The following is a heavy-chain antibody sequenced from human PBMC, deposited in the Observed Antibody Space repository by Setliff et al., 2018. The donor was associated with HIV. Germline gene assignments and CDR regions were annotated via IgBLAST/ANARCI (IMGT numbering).Heavy chain of an antibody. V-gene: IGHV5-51*01. CDR3: VRHVSSSAVFDP. CDR1: GYSFTIYW. Sequence: PGESLKISCKASGYSFTIYWIGWVRQMPGKGLEWMGNIHPRDSDTRYSPSFQGQVTLSVDKSISTAYLQWSSLKASDTAMYYCVRHVSSSAVFDPWGQGTLVTVS. D-gene: IGHD3-10*01. J-gene: IGHJ5*02. CDR2: IHPRDSDT.